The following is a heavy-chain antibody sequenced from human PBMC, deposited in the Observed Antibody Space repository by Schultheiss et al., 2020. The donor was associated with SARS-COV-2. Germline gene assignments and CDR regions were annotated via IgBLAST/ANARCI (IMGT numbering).Heavy chain of an antibody. V-gene: IGHV4-61*01. D-gene: IGHD3-10*01. J-gene: IGHJ6*02. CDR3: ARDRKGTMVQGVPYGMDV. Sequence: SETLSLTCSVSGVSVSSGSYYWTWIRQPPGKGLEWIGCMYYSGSTDYNPSLKSRVTISLDTSKNQFSLKLTSVTAADTAVYYCARDRKGTMVQGVPYGMDVWGQGTTVTVSS. CDR1: GVSVSSGSYY. CDR2: MYYSGST.